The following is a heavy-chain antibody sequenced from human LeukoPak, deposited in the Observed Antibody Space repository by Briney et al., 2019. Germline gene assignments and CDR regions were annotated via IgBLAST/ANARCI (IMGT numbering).Heavy chain of an antibody. J-gene: IGHJ4*02. CDR3: ARHYCSSTSCLPDY. CDR2: ISSSGSTI. CDR1: GFTFRSYE. D-gene: IGHD2-2*01. V-gene: IGHV3-48*03. Sequence: AGGSLRLSCAASGFTFRSYEMNWVRQAPGKGLEWVSYISSSGSTIYYADPVKGRFTISRDNAKNSLYLQMSSLRAEDTAVYYCARHYCSSTSCLPDYWGQGTLVTVSS.